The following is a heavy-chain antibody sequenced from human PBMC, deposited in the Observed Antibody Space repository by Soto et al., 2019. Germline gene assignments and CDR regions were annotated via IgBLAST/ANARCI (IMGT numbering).Heavy chain of an antibody. Sequence: GGSLRLSCAASGFTFDDYAMHWVRQAPGKGLEWVSGISWNSGSIGYADSVKGRFTISRDNAKNSLYLQMNSLRAEDTALYYCAKDISPPLRYCSGGSCGPAFDIWGQGTMVTVSS. CDR2: ISWNSGSI. J-gene: IGHJ3*02. D-gene: IGHD2-15*01. CDR3: AKDISPPLRYCSGGSCGPAFDI. CDR1: GFTFDDYA. V-gene: IGHV3-9*01.